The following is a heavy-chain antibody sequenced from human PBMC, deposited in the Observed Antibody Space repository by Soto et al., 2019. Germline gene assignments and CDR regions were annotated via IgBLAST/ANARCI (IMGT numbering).Heavy chain of an antibody. Sequence: SVKVSCKASGGAFSSYASSWVRQAPEQGLEWMGGIIPIVGTASYAHKFQGRVTITADNSTSPAYMELSSLRSEDTAVYYCARAAVSWFLDHWFDPWRQGSLVTVSS. CDR3: ARAAVSWFLDHWFDP. D-gene: IGHD3-10*01. CDR2: IIPIVGTA. CDR1: GGAFSSYA. V-gene: IGHV1-69*06. J-gene: IGHJ5*02.